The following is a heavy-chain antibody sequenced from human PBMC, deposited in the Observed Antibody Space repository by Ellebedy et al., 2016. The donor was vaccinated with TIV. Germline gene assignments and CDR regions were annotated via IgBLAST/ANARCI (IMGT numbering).Heavy chain of an antibody. CDR2: IYSGGST. Sequence: GESLKISXAASGITVSRNYMSWVRQAPGKGLEWVSVIYSGGSTYYADSVKGRFTISRDNSKNTLYLQMNSLRAEDTAVYYCARDSTYDSSGAFGFDIWGQGTMVTVSS. CDR3: ARDSTYDSSGAFGFDI. V-gene: IGHV3-53*01. J-gene: IGHJ3*02. CDR1: GITVSRNY. D-gene: IGHD3-22*01.